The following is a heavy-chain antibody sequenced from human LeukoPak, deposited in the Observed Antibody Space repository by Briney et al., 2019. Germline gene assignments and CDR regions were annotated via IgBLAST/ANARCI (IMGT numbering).Heavy chain of an antibody. V-gene: IGHV3-23*01. Sequence: GGSLRLSCAASGFTFSSYAMSWVRQAPGKRLELVSAISGSGGSTYYADSVKGRFTISRDNSKNTLYLQMNSLRAEDTAFFFQAKDGIRYFDWSPDYWGQGTLVTVSS. CDR2: ISGSGGST. D-gene: IGHD3-9*01. J-gene: IGHJ4*02. CDR1: GFTFSSYA. CDR3: AKDGIRYFDWSPDY.